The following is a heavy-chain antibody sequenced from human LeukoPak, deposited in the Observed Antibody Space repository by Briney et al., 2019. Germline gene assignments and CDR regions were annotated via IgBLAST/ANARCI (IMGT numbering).Heavy chain of an antibody. CDR1: GLTFSSYA. V-gene: IGHV3-30*04. CDR2: ISYDGSNK. Sequence: GGSLGLSCAASGLTFSSYAMHWVRQAPGKGLEWVAVISYDGSNKYYADSVKGRFTISRDNSKNTLYLQMNSLRAEDTAVYYCARGKNYGSGSCDYWGQGTLVTVSS. D-gene: IGHD3-10*01. CDR3: ARGKNYGSGSCDY. J-gene: IGHJ4*02.